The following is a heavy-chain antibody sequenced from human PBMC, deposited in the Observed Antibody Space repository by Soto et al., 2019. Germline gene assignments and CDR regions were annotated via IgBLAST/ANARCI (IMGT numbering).Heavy chain of an antibody. V-gene: IGHV4-34*01. CDR3: ARGTQQLVVGGMDV. CDR1: GGSFIGYY. D-gene: IGHD6-6*01. Sequence: SETLSLTCAVYGGSFIGYYWSFIRHPPGKGLEWIGEINHSGSTNYNPSLKSRVTISVDTSKNQFSLKLSSVTAADTAVYYCARGTQQLVVGGMDVWGQGTTVTVSS. J-gene: IGHJ6*02. CDR2: INHSGST.